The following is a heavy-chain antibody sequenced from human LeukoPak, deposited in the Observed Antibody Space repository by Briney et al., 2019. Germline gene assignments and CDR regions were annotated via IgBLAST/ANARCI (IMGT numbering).Heavy chain of an antibody. D-gene: IGHD3-16*01. CDR2: IYYSGST. CDR1: GGSISSYY. CDR3: ARSKTARVLDY. J-gene: IGHJ4*02. Sequence: SETLSLTCTVSGGSISSYYWSWIRQPPGKGLEWIGYIYYSGSTNYNPSLKSRVTISVDTSKNQFSLKLSSVTAADTAVYYCARSKTARVLDYWGQGTLVTVSS. V-gene: IGHV4-59*01.